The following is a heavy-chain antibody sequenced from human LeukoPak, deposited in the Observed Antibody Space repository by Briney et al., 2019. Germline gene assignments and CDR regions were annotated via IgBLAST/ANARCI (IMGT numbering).Heavy chain of an antibody. V-gene: IGHV3-53*01. CDR1: GFTFSDYY. CDR2: IYSGGST. CDR3: ARDLQGSGFDY. J-gene: IGHJ4*02. Sequence: GGSLRLSCAASGFTFSDYYMSWVRQAPGKGLEWVSVIYSGGSTYYADSVKGRFTISRDNSKNTLYLQMNSLRAEDTAVYYCARDLQGSGFDYWGQGTLVTVSS. D-gene: IGHD6-19*01.